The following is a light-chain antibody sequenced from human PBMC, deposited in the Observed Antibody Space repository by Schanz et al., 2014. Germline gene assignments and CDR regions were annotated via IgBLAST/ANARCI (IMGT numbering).Light chain of an antibody. CDR3: QQYSISPPFT. Sequence: PGERVTLSCRASQSVSSSYLTWYQQKPGQAPRLLIHGASSRATGIPDRFSGSGSGTEFTLTISRLEPEDFAVYYCQQYSISPPFTFGQGTKLDLK. CDR2: GAS. CDR1: QSVSSSY. V-gene: IGKV3-20*01. J-gene: IGKJ2*01.